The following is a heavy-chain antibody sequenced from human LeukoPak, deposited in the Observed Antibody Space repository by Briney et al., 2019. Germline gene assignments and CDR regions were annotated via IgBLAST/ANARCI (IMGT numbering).Heavy chain of an antibody. CDR3: AKDGLFGPLYYYDSSGYPFDY. J-gene: IGHJ4*02. CDR1: GFTLSSCG. CDR2: IRYDGSNK. D-gene: IGHD3-22*01. V-gene: IGHV3-30*02. Sequence: GGPLRLSCAASGFTLSSCGMHWVRQAPGKGLEWVAFIRYDGSNKYYADSVKGRFTISRDNSKNTLYLQMNSLRAEDTAVYYCAKDGLFGPLYYYDSSGYPFDYWGQGTLVTVSS.